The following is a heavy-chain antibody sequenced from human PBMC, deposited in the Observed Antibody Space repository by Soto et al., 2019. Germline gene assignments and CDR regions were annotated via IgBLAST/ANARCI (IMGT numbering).Heavy chain of an antibody. CDR3: ASQDYSSSTDASFLVNGYFDL. V-gene: IGHV4-4*02. D-gene: IGHD6-6*01. J-gene: IGHJ2*01. CDR2: IYQSGST. CDR1: GGSISSSKW. Sequence: QMQLQESGPGLVKPSGTLSLTCGVSGGSISSSKWWTWVRQPPGKGPEWIGEIYQSGSTNYNPSLTSRVTISLDKSKNQFYLTLTSVTAADTAVYYCASQDYSSSTDASFLVNGYFDLWGRGILVTVSS.